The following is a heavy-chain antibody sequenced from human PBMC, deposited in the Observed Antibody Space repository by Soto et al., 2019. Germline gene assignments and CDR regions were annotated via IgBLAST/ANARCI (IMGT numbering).Heavy chain of an antibody. J-gene: IGHJ4*02. CDR2: INPASGGE. CDR1: GYTFPGLY. D-gene: IGHD6-6*01. CDR3: ARDLGGSSSYLGY. Sequence: ASVKVSCKASGYTFPGLYIHCVRQAPGQGLEWMGWINPASGGETYAQKFQGRVSLTRDTSNSIAYMELSSLRSDDTAVYFCARDLGGSSSYLGYWGQGTPVTVSS. V-gene: IGHV1-2*02.